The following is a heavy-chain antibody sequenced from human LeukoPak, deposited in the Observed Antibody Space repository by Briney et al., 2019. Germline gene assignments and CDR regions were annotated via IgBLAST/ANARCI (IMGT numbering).Heavy chain of an antibody. Sequence: GGSLRLSCAASGFTFSSYGMHWVRQAPGKGLEWVSGINWNGGSTGYADSVKGRFTISRDNAKNSLYLQMNSLRAEDTALYYCARSLVTYFDYWGQGTLVTVSS. D-gene: IGHD4-23*01. J-gene: IGHJ4*02. V-gene: IGHV3-20*04. CDR3: ARSLVTYFDY. CDR2: INWNGGST. CDR1: GFTFSSYG.